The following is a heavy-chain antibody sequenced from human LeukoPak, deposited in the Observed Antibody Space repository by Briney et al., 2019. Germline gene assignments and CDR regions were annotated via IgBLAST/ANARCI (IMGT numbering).Heavy chain of an antibody. CDR3: ASYQVVVTAEDAFDI. CDR2: INAGNGNT. V-gene: IGHV1-3*01. Sequence: ASVKVSCKASGYIFTSYAMHWVRQAPGQRLEWMGWINAGNGNTKYSQKFQDRATITRDTSASTAYMELSSLRSEDTAVYYCASYQVVVTAEDAFDIWGQGTMVTVSS. J-gene: IGHJ3*02. D-gene: IGHD2-21*02. CDR1: GYIFTSYA.